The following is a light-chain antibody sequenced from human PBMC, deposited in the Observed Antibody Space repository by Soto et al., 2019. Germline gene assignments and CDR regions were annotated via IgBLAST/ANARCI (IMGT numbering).Light chain of an antibody. J-gene: IGKJ5*01. Sequence: EIVLTQPPGTLSLSPGERATLSCRASQSVSSSYLAWYQQKPGQAPRLLINGASSRATGIPDRFSGSGSGTDFTLTISRLEPEDFAVYYCQQYGTSPPSTFGQGTRLRL. CDR3: QQYGTSPPST. V-gene: IGKV3-20*01. CDR2: GAS. CDR1: QSVSSSY.